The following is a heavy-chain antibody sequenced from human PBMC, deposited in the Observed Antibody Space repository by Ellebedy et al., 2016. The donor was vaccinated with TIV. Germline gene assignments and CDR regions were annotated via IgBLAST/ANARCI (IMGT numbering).Heavy chain of an antibody. Sequence: GGSLRLXCAASGFTVSNNYMSWVRQAPGKGLEWFSLIYSGSRTYYADSVKGRFTISRDNSRNTLYLQMDSLRAEDTGVYYCAKSRNGRATAGDNWGQGTLVTVSS. CDR2: IYSGSRT. V-gene: IGHV3-53*01. CDR3: AKSRNGRATAGDN. J-gene: IGHJ4*02. CDR1: GFTVSNNY. D-gene: IGHD2-21*02.